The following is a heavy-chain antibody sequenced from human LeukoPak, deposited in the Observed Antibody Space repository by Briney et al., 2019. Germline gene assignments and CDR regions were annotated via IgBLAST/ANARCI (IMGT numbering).Heavy chain of an antibody. J-gene: IGHJ3*02. CDR2: IYYSGST. D-gene: IGHD3-3*01. V-gene: IGHV4-30-4*01. Sequence: SETLSLTCTVSGGSISSGDYSWSWFRQPPGKGLEWIVYIYYSGSTYYNPSLKSRVTISVDTSKNQFSLKLSSVTAADTAVYYCARDTLSYDFWSAPDAFDIWGQGTMVTVSS. CDR1: GGSISSGDYS. CDR3: ARDTLSYDFWSAPDAFDI.